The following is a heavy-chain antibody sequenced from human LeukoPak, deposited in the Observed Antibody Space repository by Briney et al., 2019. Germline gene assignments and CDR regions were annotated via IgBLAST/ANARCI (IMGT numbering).Heavy chain of an antibody. CDR1: GFTFSSFS. V-gene: IGHV3-48*04. J-gene: IGHJ4*02. D-gene: IGHD3-9*01. Sequence: GGSLRLSCAASGFTFSSFSMNWVRQAPGKGLEWLSYIDGRSPNIDYADSVKGRFTISKDNAKNSLYLQMNSLRADDTAVYYCARDFHWHFDYWGQGILVIISS. CDR3: ARDFHWHFDY. CDR2: IDGRSPNI.